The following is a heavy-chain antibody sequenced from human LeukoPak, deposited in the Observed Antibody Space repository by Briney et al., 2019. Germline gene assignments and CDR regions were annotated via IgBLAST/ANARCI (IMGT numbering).Heavy chain of an antibody. CDR3: ARGYSYVFY. Sequence: PGGSLRLSCAASGFTFSSYWMSWVRQAPGKGLEWVANIKLDGSETNYEDSVKGRFTISRDNAKNSLFLQMNSLRAEDTAVYYCARGYSYVFYWGQGTLVSVSS. V-gene: IGHV3-7*04. J-gene: IGHJ4*02. D-gene: IGHD5-18*01. CDR1: GFTFSSYW. CDR2: IKLDGSET.